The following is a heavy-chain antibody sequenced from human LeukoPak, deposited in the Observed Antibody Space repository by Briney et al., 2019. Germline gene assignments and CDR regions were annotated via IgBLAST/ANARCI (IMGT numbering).Heavy chain of an antibody. J-gene: IGHJ6*03. V-gene: IGHV1-69*13. CDR2: IIPIFGTA. D-gene: IGHD3-22*01. CDR3: ARGFVADDSSGYLGYYYYYYMDV. Sequence: SVKVSCKASGGTFSSYAISWVRQAPGQGLEWMGGIIPIFGTANYAQKFQGRVTITADESTSTAYMELSSLRSEDTAVYYCARGFVADDSSGYLGYYYYYYMDVWGKGPTVTVSS. CDR1: GGTFSSYA.